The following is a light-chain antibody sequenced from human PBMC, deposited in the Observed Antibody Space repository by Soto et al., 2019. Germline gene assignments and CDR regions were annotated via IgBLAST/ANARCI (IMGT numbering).Light chain of an antibody. J-gene: IGKJ1*01. CDR3: QQRSNWPPWT. CDR1: QSVTSSY. CDR2: GAS. V-gene: IGKV3-11*01. Sequence: DIVLTQSPVTLSLSPVDRATLSCKASQSVTSSYLAWHQQKPGQAPRLLIYGASNRATGIPARFSGSGSGTDFTLTISSLEPEDFAVYYCQQRSNWPPWTFGQGTKGDI.